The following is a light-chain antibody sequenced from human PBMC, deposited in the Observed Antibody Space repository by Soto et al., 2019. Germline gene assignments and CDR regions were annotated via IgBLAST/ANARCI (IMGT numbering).Light chain of an antibody. Sequence: EIVLTPSPATLSLSPGESATLSCRASQSVSSDYLAWYQQKPGQAPRLLIYGASTRATGIPARFSGSGSETEFTLTISSLEPEDFAVYYCQLYGRPRTFGQGTKVDIK. J-gene: IGKJ1*01. CDR1: QSVSSDY. CDR2: GAS. V-gene: IGKV3-20*01. CDR3: QLYGRPRT.